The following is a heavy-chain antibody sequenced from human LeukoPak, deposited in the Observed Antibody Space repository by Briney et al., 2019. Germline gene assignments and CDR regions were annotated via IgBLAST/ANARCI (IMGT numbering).Heavy chain of an antibody. V-gene: IGHV5-10-1*01. J-gene: IGHJ4*02. Sequence: GESLKISCKGSGYNFSSYWISWLRQMPGKGLEWMGRINPSESETNYRPSFQGHVTISADKSISTAYLQWSSLKASDTATYYCARQEVGALAGTGGYFDYWGQGTLLTVSS. D-gene: IGHD6-19*01. CDR2: INPSESET. CDR3: ARQEVGALAGTGGYFDY. CDR1: GYNFSSYW.